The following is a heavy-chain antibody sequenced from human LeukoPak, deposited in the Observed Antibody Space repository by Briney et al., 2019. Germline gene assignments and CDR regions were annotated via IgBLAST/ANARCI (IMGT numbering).Heavy chain of an antibody. D-gene: IGHD6-13*01. Sequence: PAETLSLTCAVYGGSFSGYYWSRIRQPPGKGLEWIGEINHSGSTNYNPSLKSRVTISVDTSKNQFSLKLSSVTAADTAVYYCARGLVSSSWYRYYYYYMDVWGKGTTVTVSS. V-gene: IGHV4-34*01. CDR2: INHSGST. J-gene: IGHJ6*03. CDR1: GGSFSGYY. CDR3: ARGLVSSSWYRYYYYYMDV.